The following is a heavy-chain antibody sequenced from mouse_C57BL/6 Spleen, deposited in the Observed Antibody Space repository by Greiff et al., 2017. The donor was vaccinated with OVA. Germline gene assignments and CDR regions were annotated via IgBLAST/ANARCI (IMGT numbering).Heavy chain of an antibody. CDR1: GFNIKNTY. V-gene: IGHV14-3*01. D-gene: IGHD1-1*01. CDR2: IDPANGNT. J-gene: IGHJ2*01. CDR3: ARWDYYGSSYYFDY. Sequence: VHVKQSVAELVRPGASVKLSCTASGFNIKNTYMHWVKQRPEQGLEWIGRIDPANGNTKYAPKFQGKATITADTSSNTAYLQLSSLTSEDTAIYYCARWDYYGSSYYFDYWGQGTTLTVSS.